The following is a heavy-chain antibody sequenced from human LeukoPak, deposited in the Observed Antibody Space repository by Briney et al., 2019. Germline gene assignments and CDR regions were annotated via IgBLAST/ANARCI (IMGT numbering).Heavy chain of an antibody. CDR3: ARTARRYFDWSAYYFDY. CDR1: GFTFSSYS. CDR2: ISSSSSYI. J-gene: IGHJ4*02. V-gene: IGHV3-21*01. D-gene: IGHD3-9*01. Sequence: GGSLRLSCAASGFTFSSYSMNWFRQAPGKGLEWVSSISSSSSYIYYADSVKGRFTISRDNAKNSLYLQMNSLRAEDTAVYYCARTARRYFDWSAYYFDYWGQGTLVTVSS.